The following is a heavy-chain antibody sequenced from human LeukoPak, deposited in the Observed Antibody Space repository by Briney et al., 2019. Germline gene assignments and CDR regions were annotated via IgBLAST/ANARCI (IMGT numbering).Heavy chain of an antibody. CDR1: GFLFSNYW. Sequence: GGSLRLSCGASGFLFSNYWMSWLRQTPGKGLEWVANIRQDGNEKRYVDSVKGRFTISRDNAKNSLYLQMNSLRAEDTAVYYCARFTRLDYWGQGTLVTVSS. CDR2: IRQDGNEK. J-gene: IGHJ4*02. CDR3: ARFTRLDY. V-gene: IGHV3-7*01. D-gene: IGHD2-2*01.